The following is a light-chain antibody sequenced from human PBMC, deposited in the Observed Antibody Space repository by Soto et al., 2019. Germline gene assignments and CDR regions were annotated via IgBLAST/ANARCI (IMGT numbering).Light chain of an antibody. CDR1: SSDVGGYNY. V-gene: IGLV2-14*01. CDR2: DVS. CDR3: SSYTSSSTG. Sequence: QSVLTQPASVSGSPGQSITISCTGTSSDVGGYNYVSWYQQHPGKAPKLMIYDVSNWPSGVSNRFSGSKSGNTASLTISGLQAEDEADYYCSSYTSSSTGFGTGTKVTVL. J-gene: IGLJ1*01.